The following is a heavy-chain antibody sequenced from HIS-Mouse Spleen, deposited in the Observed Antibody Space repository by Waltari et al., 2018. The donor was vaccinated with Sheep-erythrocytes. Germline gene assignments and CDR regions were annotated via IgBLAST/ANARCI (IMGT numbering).Heavy chain of an antibody. CDR2: INHSGST. CDR3: ALSVDLAGAFDI. Sequence: QVHLQQWGAGLLKPSETLSLTCAVSGGSFSGYYWSWIRQPPGKGLEWIGEINHSGSTNYNPSLKSRVTISVDTSKNQFSLKLSSVTAADTAVYYCALSVDLAGAFDIWGQGTMVTVSS. D-gene: IGHD6-19*01. V-gene: IGHV4-34*01. J-gene: IGHJ3*02. CDR1: GGSFSGYY.